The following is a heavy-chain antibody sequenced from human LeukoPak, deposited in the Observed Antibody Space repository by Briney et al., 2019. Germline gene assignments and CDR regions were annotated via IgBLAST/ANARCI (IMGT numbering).Heavy chain of an antibody. CDR3: ARERSDGSGNRGFAFDI. CDR1: GFIFSIHW. D-gene: IGHD3-10*01. CDR2: INQDGRQK. V-gene: IGHV3-7*03. J-gene: IGHJ3*02. Sequence: PGGSLRLSCAASGFIFSIHWMSWVRLAPGKGLEWVANINQDGRQKYYVDSVKGRFTISRDNAKNSVYLEMNTLRAEDTAVYSCARERSDGSGNRGFAFDIWGQGTLVTVSS.